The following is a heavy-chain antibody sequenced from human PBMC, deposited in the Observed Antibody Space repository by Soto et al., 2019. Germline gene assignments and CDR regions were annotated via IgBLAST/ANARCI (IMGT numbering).Heavy chain of an antibody. V-gene: IGHV3-23*01. CDR1: GFTFNNYA. D-gene: IGHD2-8*02. J-gene: IGHJ6*01. CDR2: ISGSDDST. Sequence: EVQLLESGGGLVQPGGSLRLSCAASGFTFNNYAMTWGRQAPGKGLGWVSTISGSDDSTYYADSVKGRLTISRDNSKNALYLQMSSLRAEDTALYYCVKDWTGDTCPCMDVWGQGTTVTVSS. CDR3: VKDWTGDTCPCMDV.